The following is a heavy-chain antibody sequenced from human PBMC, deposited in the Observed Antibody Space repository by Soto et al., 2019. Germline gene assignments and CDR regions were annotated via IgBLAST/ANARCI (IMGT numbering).Heavy chain of an antibody. Sequence: PGGSLRLSCAASGFTFSSYSINWGRQAPGKGLEWGSSISSSSSYIYYADSVKGRFTISRDNAKNSLYLQMNSLRAEDTAVYYCALGETRSPLDYWGQGTLVTVSS. CDR3: ALGETRSPLDY. CDR1: GFTFSSYS. J-gene: IGHJ4*02. V-gene: IGHV3-21*01. CDR2: ISSSSSYI. D-gene: IGHD2-2*01.